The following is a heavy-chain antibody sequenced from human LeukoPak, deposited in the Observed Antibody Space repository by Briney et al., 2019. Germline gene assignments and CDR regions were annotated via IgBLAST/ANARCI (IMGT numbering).Heavy chain of an antibody. CDR1: GYSISSGYY. CDR3: ARGGYYGSGNDFRFDP. Sequence: SETLSLTCTVSGYSISSGYYRSWIRQPPGKGLEWIGYIYYSGSTNYKPSLKSRVTISVDTSKNQFSLKLSSVTAADTAVYYCARGGYYGSGNDFRFDPWGQGTLVTVSS. J-gene: IGHJ5*02. CDR2: IYYSGST. D-gene: IGHD3-10*01. V-gene: IGHV4-61*01.